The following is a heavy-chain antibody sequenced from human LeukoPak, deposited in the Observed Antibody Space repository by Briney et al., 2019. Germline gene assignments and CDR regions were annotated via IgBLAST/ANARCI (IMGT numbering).Heavy chain of an antibody. CDR2: ISSSSSYI. CDR1: GFTFSSYS. CDR3: AKKAQYNGNYPLDY. V-gene: IGHV3-21*04. J-gene: IGHJ4*02. Sequence: GGSLRLSCAASGFTFSSYSMNWVRQAPGKGLEWVSSISSSSSYIYYADSVKGRFTTSRDNSKNTLYLQMNSLRAEDTALYFCAKKAQYNGNYPLDYWGQGTLVTVSS. D-gene: IGHD1-26*01.